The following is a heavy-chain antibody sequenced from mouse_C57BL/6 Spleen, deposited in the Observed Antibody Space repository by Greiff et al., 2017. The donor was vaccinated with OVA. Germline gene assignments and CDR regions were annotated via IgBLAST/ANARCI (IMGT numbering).Heavy chain of an antibody. J-gene: IGHJ1*03. CDR1: GYSITSGYY. CDR2: ISYDGSN. V-gene: IGHV3-6*01. Sequence: DVQLVESGPGLVKPSQSLSLTCSVTGYSITSGYYWNWIRQFPGNKLEWMGYISYDGSNNYNPSLKNRISITRDTSKNQFFLKLNSVTTEDTATYYCAREIYYYGSSLGYFDVWGTGTTVTVSS. CDR3: AREIYYYGSSLGYFDV. D-gene: IGHD1-1*01.